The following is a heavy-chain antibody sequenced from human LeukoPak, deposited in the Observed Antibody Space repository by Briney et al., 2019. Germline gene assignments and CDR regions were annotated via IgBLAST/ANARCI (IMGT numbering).Heavy chain of an antibody. Sequence: PGRSLRLSCAASGFTFSSNGMHWVRQAPGKGLEWVAVLWYDGSNKHYVDSVKGRFTISRDNSKNTLYLQMNSLRAEDTAVYYCAKGGESDYGDHFDYWGQGTLVTVSS. CDR1: GFTFSSNG. D-gene: IGHD4-17*01. V-gene: IGHV3-33*06. CDR2: LWYDGSNK. J-gene: IGHJ4*02. CDR3: AKGGESDYGDHFDY.